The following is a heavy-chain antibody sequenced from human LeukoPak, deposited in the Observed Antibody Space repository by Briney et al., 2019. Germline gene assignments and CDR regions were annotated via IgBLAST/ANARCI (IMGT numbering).Heavy chain of an antibody. CDR3: ARDLTVTTDYGMDV. J-gene: IGHJ6*04. CDR2: ITSSGSTR. Sequence: GGSLRLSCAASGFSFSSYEMNWVRQAPGEGLEWLSYITSSGSTRYYADSVKGRFTISRDNAKNSLYLQMNSLRAEDTAVYYCARDLTVTTDYGMDVWGKGTTVTVSS. CDR1: GFSFSSYE. D-gene: IGHD4-17*01. V-gene: IGHV3-48*03.